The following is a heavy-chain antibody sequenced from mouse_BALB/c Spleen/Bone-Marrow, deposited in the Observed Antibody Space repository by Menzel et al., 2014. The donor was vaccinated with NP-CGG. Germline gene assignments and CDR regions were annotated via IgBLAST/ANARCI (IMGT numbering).Heavy chain of an antibody. CDR3: ARLSYYGRFAY. Sequence: EVQLVESGGGLVQPGGSLKLSCAASGFDISRYWMSWVRQAPGKGLEWIGEINPDSSTINYTPSRKDKFIISRDNAKNTLYLQMSKVRSEDTALYYCARLSYYGRFAYWGQGTLVTVSA. D-gene: IGHD1-1*01. CDR2: INPDSSTI. J-gene: IGHJ3*01. V-gene: IGHV4-1*02. CDR1: GFDISRYW.